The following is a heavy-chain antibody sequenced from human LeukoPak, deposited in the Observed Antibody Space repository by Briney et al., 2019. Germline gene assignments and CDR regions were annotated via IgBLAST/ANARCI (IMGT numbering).Heavy chain of an antibody. Sequence: GGSLRLSCAASGFTFDDYAMHWVRQAPGKGLEWVSGISWNSGSIGYADSVKGRFTISRDNAKNSLYLQMNSLRAEDTALYYCAKGLEAYGSGGDAFDIWGQGTMVTVSS. D-gene: IGHD3-10*01. J-gene: IGHJ3*02. CDR2: ISWNSGSI. CDR1: GFTFDDYA. CDR3: AKGLEAYGSGGDAFDI. V-gene: IGHV3-9*01.